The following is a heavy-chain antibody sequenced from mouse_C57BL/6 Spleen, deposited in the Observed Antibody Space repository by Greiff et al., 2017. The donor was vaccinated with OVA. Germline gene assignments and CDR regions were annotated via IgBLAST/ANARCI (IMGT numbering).Heavy chain of an antibody. D-gene: IGHD2-1*01. CDR1: GYTFTSYW. Sequence: VQLQQPGAELMKPGASVKMSCKASGYTFTSYWITWVKQRPGQGLEWIGDIYPGSGSTNYNEKFKSKATLTVDTSSSTAYMQLSSLTSEDSAVYYCAREGGIYYGNYFDYWGQGTTLTVSS. CDR2: IYPGSGST. J-gene: IGHJ2*01. V-gene: IGHV1-55*01. CDR3: AREGGIYYGNYFDY.